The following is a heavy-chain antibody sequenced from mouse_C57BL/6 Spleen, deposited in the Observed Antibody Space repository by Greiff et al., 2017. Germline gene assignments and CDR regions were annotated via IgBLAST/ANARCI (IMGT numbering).Heavy chain of an antibody. D-gene: IGHD2-3*01. Sequence: EVQLVESGGGLVKPGGSLKLSCAASGFTFSSYAMSWVRQTPEKRLEWVATISDGGSYTYYPDNVKGRFTISRDNAKNNLYLQMSHLKSEDTAMYYCAREERLEDDGYYRWYFDVWGTGTTVTVSS. J-gene: IGHJ1*03. V-gene: IGHV5-4*01. CDR2: ISDGGSYT. CDR1: GFTFSSYA. CDR3: AREERLEDDGYYRWYFDV.